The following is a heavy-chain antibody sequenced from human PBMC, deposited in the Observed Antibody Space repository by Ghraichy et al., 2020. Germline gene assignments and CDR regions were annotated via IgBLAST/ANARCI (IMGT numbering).Heavy chain of an antibody. D-gene: IGHD2-8*01. J-gene: IGHJ6*02. CDR2: INHSGST. CDR3: ARSRCTNGVCYSYGMDV. Sequence: PETLSLTCAVYGGSFSGYYWSWIRQPPGKGLEWIGEINHSGSTNYNPSLKSRVTISVDTSKNQFSLKLSSVTAADTAVYYCARSRCTNGVCYSYGMDVWGQGTTVTVSS. CDR1: GGSFSGYY. V-gene: IGHV4-34*01.